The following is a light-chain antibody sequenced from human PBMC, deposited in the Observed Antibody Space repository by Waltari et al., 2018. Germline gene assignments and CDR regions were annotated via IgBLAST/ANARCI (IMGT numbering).Light chain of an antibody. Sequence: DIQMTQSPSTLSASVGDRVTITCRASQSISSWLAWYQQKPGKAPKLLIYKASSLESGVPSRFIGSGSGTEFTLTISSLQPVDFATYYWQQYNSYPWTFGQGTKVEIK. CDR3: QQYNSYPWT. CDR1: QSISSW. V-gene: IGKV1-5*03. CDR2: KAS. J-gene: IGKJ1*01.